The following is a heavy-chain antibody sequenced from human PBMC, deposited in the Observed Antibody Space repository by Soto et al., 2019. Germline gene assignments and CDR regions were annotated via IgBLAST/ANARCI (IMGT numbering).Heavy chain of an antibody. V-gene: IGHV4-30-2*06. D-gene: IGHD6-13*01. CDR3: ARARGSDSSSWYKQFDY. CDR2: ISHRGST. Sequence: WTWIRQSPGLGLEWIGYISHRGSTSYNPSLKSRVTISVDLSRNQFSLKLTSVIAADTAVYFCARARGSDSSSWYKQFDYWGQGALVTVSS. J-gene: IGHJ4*02.